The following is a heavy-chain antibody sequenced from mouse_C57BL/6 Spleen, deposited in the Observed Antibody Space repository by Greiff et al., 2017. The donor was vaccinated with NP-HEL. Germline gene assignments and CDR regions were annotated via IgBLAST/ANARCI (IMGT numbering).Heavy chain of an antibody. CDR1: GYAFSSSW. J-gene: IGHJ4*01. CDR3: ARGTAQAIAMDY. D-gene: IGHD3-2*02. CDR2: IYPGDGDT. V-gene: IGHV1-82*01. Sequence: VQLQQSGPELVKPGASVKISCKASGYAFSSSWMNWVKQRPGKGLEWIGRIYPGDGDTNYNGKFKGKATLTADKSSSTAYMQLSSLTSEDSAVYFCARGTAQAIAMDYWGQGTSVTVSS.